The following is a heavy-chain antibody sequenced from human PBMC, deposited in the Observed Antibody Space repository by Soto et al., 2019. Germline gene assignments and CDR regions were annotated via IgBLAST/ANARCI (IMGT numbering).Heavy chain of an antibody. J-gene: IGHJ5*02. CDR2: INAGNGNT. CDR1: GYTFTSYA. V-gene: IGHV1-3*01. CDR3: AGTPSDVSYWFDP. D-gene: IGHD3-16*01. Sequence: ASGEVSCKASGYTFTSYAMHWVRQAPGQRLEWMGWINAGNGNTKYSQKFQGRVTITRDTSASTAYMELSSLRSEDTAVYYCAGTPSDVSYWFDPWGQGTLVTVSS.